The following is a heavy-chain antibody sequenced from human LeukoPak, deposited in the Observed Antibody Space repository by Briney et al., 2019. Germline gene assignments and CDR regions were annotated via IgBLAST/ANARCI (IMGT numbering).Heavy chain of an antibody. CDR2: IKSKTDGGTT. J-gene: IGHJ4*02. V-gene: IGHV3-15*01. CDR3: ARDKGYYDSSGLADY. D-gene: IGHD3-22*01. CDR1: GFTFSNAW. Sequence: GGSLRLSCAASGFTFSNAWMSWVRQAPGKGLEWVGRIKSKTDGGTTDYAAPVKGRFTISRDDSKNTLYLQMNSLKTEDTAVYYCARDKGYYDSSGLADYWGQGTLVTVSS.